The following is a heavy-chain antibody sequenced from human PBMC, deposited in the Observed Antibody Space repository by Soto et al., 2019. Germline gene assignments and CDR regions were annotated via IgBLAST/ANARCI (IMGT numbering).Heavy chain of an antibody. D-gene: IGHD3-3*01. CDR1: GFTFSSYS. J-gene: IGHJ6*02. V-gene: IGHV3-48*02. Sequence: GESLRLSCAASGFTFSSYSMNWVRQAPGKGLEWVSYISSSSSTIYYADSVKGRFTISRDNAKNSLYLQMNSLRDEDTAVYYCARTYDFWSGLDYYYGMDVWGQGTTVTVSS. CDR3: ARTYDFWSGLDYYYGMDV. CDR2: ISSSSSTI.